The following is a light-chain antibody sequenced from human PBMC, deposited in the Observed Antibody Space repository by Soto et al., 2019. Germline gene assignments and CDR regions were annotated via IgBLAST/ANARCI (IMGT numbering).Light chain of an antibody. Sequence: ENLLTQYPDTLSLSPGERATLSCRASETIRGLLAWYQQRPGQPPRLLIYDTSNRATGIPARFSGSGSATDFTLTISGLEPADLGVYYCPQHHNWPIPFGQGTRLEIK. CDR3: PQHHNWPIP. CDR2: DTS. J-gene: IGKJ5*01. CDR1: ETIRGL. V-gene: IGKV3-11*01.